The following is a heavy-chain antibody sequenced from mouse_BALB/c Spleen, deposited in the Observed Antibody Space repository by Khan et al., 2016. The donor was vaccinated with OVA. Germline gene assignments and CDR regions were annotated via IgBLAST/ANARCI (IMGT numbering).Heavy chain of an antibody. CDR2: ISSGSSTI. J-gene: IGHJ2*01. V-gene: IGHV5-17*02. Sequence: EVALVESGGGLVQPGGSRKLSCAASGFTFSRFGMHWVRQAPEKGLDWVAYISSGSSTIYYADTVKGRFTISRDHPKHTLFLHMHSLRSEDTAMYDCARDSNLDYWGQGTTLTVAS. CDR3: ARDSNLDY. CDR1: GFTFSRFG.